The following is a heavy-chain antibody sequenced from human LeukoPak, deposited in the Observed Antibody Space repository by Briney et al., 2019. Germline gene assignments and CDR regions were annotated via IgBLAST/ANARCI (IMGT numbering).Heavy chain of an antibody. D-gene: IGHD3-22*01. CDR1: GGTFSSYA. J-gene: IGHJ4*02. CDR2: IIPIVGTT. Sequence: SVKVSCKASGGTFSSYAFSWVRQAPGQGLEWMGGIIPIVGTTNYAQMFQGRVTITADESTSTAYMEPRSLRSEDTAVYYCARGGYYYDSSGYSHLPDYWGQGTLVTVSA. V-gene: IGHV1-69*13. CDR3: ARGGYYYDSSGYSHLPDY.